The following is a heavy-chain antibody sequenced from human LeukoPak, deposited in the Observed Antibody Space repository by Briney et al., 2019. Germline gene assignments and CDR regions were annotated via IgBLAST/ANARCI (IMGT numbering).Heavy chain of an antibody. CDR1: GFSFSTYA. Sequence: GGSLRLSCAASGFSFSTYAMHWVRQAPGKGLEWVANIKQDGSEKYYVDSVKGRFTISRDNAKNSLYLQMNSLRAEDTAVYYCARDLHTVGYYDSSGYSTGAFDIWGQGTMVTVSS. V-gene: IGHV3-7*01. CDR2: IKQDGSEK. CDR3: ARDLHTVGYYDSSGYSTGAFDI. J-gene: IGHJ3*02. D-gene: IGHD3-22*01.